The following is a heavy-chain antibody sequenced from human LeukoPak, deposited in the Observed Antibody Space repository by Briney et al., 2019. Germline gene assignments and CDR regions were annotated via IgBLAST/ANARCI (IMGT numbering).Heavy chain of an antibody. CDR3: ARVPTTVTTVYFDY. CDR2: IYSGGST. CDR1: GFTVSSNY. V-gene: IGHV3-53*01. Sequence: GGSLRLSCAASGFTVSSNYMSWVRQAPGRGLEWVSVIYSGGSTYYADSVKGRFTISRDNSKNTLYLQMNSLRAEDTAVYYCARVPTTVTTVYFDYWGQGTLVTVSS. J-gene: IGHJ4*02. D-gene: IGHD4-17*01.